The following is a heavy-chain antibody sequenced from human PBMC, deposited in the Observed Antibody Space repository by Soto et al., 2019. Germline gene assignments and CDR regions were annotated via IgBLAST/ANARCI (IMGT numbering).Heavy chain of an antibody. CDR2: INHSGST. D-gene: IGHD6-19*01. J-gene: IGHJ4*02. V-gene: IGHV4-34*01. CDR3: ARGDYYSSGWY. CDR1: GGSFSGYY. Sequence: PSETLSLTCAVYGGSFSGYYWSWIRQPPGKGLEWIGEINHSGSTNYNPSLKSRVTISVDTSKNQFSLKLSSVTAADTAVYYCARGDYYSSGWYWGQGTLVTVSS.